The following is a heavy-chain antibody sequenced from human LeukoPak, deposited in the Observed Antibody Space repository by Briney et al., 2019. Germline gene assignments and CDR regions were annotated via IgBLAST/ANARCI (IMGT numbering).Heavy chain of an antibody. V-gene: IGHV3-30*04. Sequence: GGSLRLSCAASGFTFSSYAMHWVRQAPGKGLEWVAVISYDGSNKYYADSVKGRFTISRDNSKDTLYLQMNSLRPEDTAVYYCARDWYDYWGQGTLVTVSS. CDR3: ARDWYDY. D-gene: IGHD6-13*01. J-gene: IGHJ4*02. CDR1: GFTFSSYA. CDR2: ISYDGSNK.